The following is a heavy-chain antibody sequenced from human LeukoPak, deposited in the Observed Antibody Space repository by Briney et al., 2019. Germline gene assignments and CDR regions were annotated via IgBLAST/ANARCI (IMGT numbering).Heavy chain of an antibody. CDR1: GGTFSSYA. J-gene: IGHJ3*02. D-gene: IGHD3-22*01. Sequence: SVKVSCKASGGTFSSYAISWVRQAPGQGLEWMGGIIPIFGTANYAQKFQGRVTITTDESTSTAYMELSSLRSEDTAVYYCARGACYYDSSDCDASDIWGQGTMVTVSS. CDR3: ARGACYYDSSDCDASDI. CDR2: IIPIFGTA. V-gene: IGHV1-69*05.